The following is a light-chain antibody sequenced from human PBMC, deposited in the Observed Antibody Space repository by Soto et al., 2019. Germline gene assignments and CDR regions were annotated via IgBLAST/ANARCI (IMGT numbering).Light chain of an antibody. J-gene: IGKJ1*01. CDR3: QQYNKWPRS. V-gene: IGKV3-15*01. CDR2: GAS. CDR1: QSVSSN. Sequence: EIVMTQSPATLSVSPGERATLSCRASQSVSSNLAWYQQKPGQAPRLLIYGASTRATGIPARFSGSGSGTEFTLTISSLQSEDFAVYYCQQYNKWPRSFGHGSKVEIK.